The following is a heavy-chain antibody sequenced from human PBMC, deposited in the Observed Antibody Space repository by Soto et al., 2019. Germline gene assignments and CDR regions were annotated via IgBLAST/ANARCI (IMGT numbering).Heavy chain of an antibody. V-gene: IGHV4-30-2*01. CDR3: ARDWVYCSSSSCQDFYYYGMDV. Sequence: KASETLSLTCAVSGGSISSGGYSWSWIRQPPGKGLEWIGYVYHSGSTYYNPSLKSRVTVSVDGSKNQFSLKLSSVTAADTAVYYCARDWVYCSSSSCQDFYYYGMDVWGQGTTVTVSS. J-gene: IGHJ6*02. CDR1: GGSISSGGYS. CDR2: VYHSGST. D-gene: IGHD2-2*01.